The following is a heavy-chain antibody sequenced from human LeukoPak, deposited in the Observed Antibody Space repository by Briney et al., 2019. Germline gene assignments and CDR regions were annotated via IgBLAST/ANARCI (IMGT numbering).Heavy chain of an antibody. CDR3: ARDRGTYNYDSSGYPTDAFDI. D-gene: IGHD3-22*01. J-gene: IGHJ3*02. Sequence: ASVKVSCKASGYSFTSYYMHWVRQAPGQGLEWMGIISPSGGSTSYAQNFQGRVTMTRDKSTSTVHMDLSSLRSEDTAVYYCARDRGTYNYDSSGYPTDAFDIWGQGTMVTVSS. CDR2: ISPSGGST. V-gene: IGHV1-46*01. CDR1: GYSFTSYY.